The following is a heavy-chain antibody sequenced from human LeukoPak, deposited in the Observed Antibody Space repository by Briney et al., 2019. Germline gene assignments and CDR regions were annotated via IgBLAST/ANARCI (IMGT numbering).Heavy chain of an antibody. D-gene: IGHD1-26*01. CDR2: ISSGGSTI. V-gene: IGHV3-11*01. J-gene: IGHJ4*02. CDR1: GFTFSDYY. Sequence: GGSLRLSCAASGFTFSDYYMSWIRQPPGKGLEWISYISSGGSTIYYADSVKGRFTISRDNSKNTLYLQMNSLRAEDTAVYYCARVVGALDYWGQGTLVTVSS. CDR3: ARVVGALDY.